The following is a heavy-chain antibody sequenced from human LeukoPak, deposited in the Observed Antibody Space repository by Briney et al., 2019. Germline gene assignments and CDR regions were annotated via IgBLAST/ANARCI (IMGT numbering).Heavy chain of an antibody. Sequence: GGSLRLSCAASGFTFSSYTMNWVRQAPGKGLEWVSSISTSSIYIYYTDSLKGRFTISRDNARNSLYLQMNSLRAEDTAVYYCARDQDWNDRGGLDYWGQGTLVTVSS. CDR3: ARDQDWNDRGGLDY. CDR1: GFTFSSYT. J-gene: IGHJ4*02. V-gene: IGHV3-21*01. D-gene: IGHD1-1*01. CDR2: ISTSSIYI.